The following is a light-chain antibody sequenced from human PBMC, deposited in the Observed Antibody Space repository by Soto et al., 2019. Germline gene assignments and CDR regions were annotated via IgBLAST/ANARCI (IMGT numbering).Light chain of an antibody. CDR1: QSVSSSY. CDR3: QQYGSSPWK. CDR2: GAS. Sequence: EIVLTQSPGTLSLSPGERATLSCRASQSVSSSYLPWYQQKPGQAPRLLIYGASSRATGIPDRFSGSGSGTDFTIKISRVETEDGGVYYCQQYGSSPWKFGQGPKVDIK. V-gene: IGKV3-20*01. J-gene: IGKJ1*01.